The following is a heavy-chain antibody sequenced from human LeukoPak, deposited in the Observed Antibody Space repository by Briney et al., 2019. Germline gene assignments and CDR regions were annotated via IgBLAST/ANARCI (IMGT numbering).Heavy chain of an antibody. CDR2: IDPEDGET. D-gene: IGHD5-12*01. CDR3: AITSVTYSGYDLFDY. CDR1: GYTFTDFY. V-gene: IGHV1-69-2*01. Sequence: ASVKVSCKASGYTFTDFYMHWVRQAPGKGLEWMGRIDPEDGETMYSETFQGRVTITADTSRDTAYMQLRSTDTAVYYCAITSVTYSGYDLFDYWGQGTLVTVSS. J-gene: IGHJ4*02.